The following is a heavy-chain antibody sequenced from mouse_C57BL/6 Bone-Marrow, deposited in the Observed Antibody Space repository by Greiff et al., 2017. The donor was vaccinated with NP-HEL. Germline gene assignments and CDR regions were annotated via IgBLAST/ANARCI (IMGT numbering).Heavy chain of an antibody. Sequence: QVQLQQPGAELVKPGASVKLSCTASGYTFTSYWMHWVKQRPGQGLEWIGMIHPNSGSTNYNEKFKSKATLTVDKSSSTAYMQLSSLTSEDSAVYYCAGYGLRGGPFAYWGQGTLVTVSA. CDR3: AGYGLRGGPFAY. D-gene: IGHD2-4*01. J-gene: IGHJ3*01. CDR2: IHPNSGST. V-gene: IGHV1-64*01. CDR1: GYTFTSYW.